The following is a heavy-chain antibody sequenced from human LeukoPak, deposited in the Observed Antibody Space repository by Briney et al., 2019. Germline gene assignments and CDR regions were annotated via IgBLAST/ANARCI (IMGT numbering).Heavy chain of an antibody. CDR1: GFTFSSYW. D-gene: IGHD6-19*01. J-gene: IGHJ4*02. CDR3: ARGGKWLVGY. V-gene: IGHV3-7*05. Sequence: PGGSLRISCAASGFTFSSYWMSWVRQAPGRGLEWVANTNADGSEKYYVDSVKGRFTISRDNAKNSLYLQMNSLRAEDTAVYYCARGGKWLVGYWGQGTLVTVSS. CDR2: TNADGSEK.